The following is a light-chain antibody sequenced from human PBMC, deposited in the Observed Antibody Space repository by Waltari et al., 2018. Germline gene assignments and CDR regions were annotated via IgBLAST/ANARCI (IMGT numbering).Light chain of an antibody. Sequence: EIVLTQSPGTLSLSAGEGATLSCRASQTINSNYIAWYHQKPGQAPRRLIFGASNRATDIPDRFSGSGSGTDFTLTIGRVEPEDFGVYYWQHYEMSPLGFGGGSQVQIK. V-gene: IGKV3-20*01. CDR1: QTINSNY. CDR3: QHYEMSPLG. CDR2: GAS. J-gene: IGKJ4*01.